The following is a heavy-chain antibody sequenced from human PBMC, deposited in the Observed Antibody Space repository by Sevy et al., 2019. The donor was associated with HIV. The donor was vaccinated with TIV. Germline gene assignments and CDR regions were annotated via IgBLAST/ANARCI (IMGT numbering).Heavy chain of an antibody. CDR3: VRELFYDGSGL. J-gene: IGHJ4*02. CDR2: INWSGDST. Sequence: GGSLRLSCEASGFKFDDYGLSWVRQAPGKGLEWVSGINWSGDSTGYADSVKGRFTISRDDAKNSLYLQMNSLTVEDTALYYCVRELFYDGSGLWGQGTLVTVSS. D-gene: IGHD3-22*01. CDR1: GFKFDDYG. V-gene: IGHV3-20*04.